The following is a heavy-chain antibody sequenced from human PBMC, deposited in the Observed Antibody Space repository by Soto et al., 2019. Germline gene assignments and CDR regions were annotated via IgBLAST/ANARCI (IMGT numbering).Heavy chain of an antibody. CDR1: GFTVSTYG. CDR2: ISRDGCTK. CDR3: TGEVASGY. Sequence: QVQLLESGGGVVQPGRSLRLSCAVSGFTVSTYGMHWVRQAPGKGLEWVAVISRDGCTKYYADSVKGRFTISRDNSRHTLFLEMNSLRSDDMAVYYCTGEVASGYWGQGTVVTVSS. J-gene: IGHJ4*02. V-gene: IGHV3-30*03. D-gene: IGHD2-8*02.